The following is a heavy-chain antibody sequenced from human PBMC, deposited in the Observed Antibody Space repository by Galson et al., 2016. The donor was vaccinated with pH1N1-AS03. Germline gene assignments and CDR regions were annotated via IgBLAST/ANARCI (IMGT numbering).Heavy chain of an antibody. J-gene: IGHJ4*02. CDR3: ASAGYHTPGYHY. CDR1: GGSMTSPDW. V-gene: IGHV4-4*01. CDR2: VHYSGTT. Sequence: ETLSLTCAVSGGSMTSPDWWTWVRQPPGKGLEWIGEVHYSGTTSYNPSLNSRVTMSIDKSNNQFSMNLWSVTAADTAVYFCASAGYHTPGYHYWGQGALVTVSS. D-gene: IGHD3-16*02.